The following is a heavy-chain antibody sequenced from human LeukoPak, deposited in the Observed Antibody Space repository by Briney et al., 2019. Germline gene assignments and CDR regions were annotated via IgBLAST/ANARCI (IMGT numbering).Heavy chain of an antibody. J-gene: IGHJ4*02. V-gene: IGHV3-33*01. CDR3: ARGGEDYYGSGSYPFDY. D-gene: IGHD3-10*01. CDR2: IWYDGSNK. Sequence: PGRSLRLSCAASGFTFSSYGMHWVRQAPGKGLEWVVVIWYDGSNKYYADSVKGRFTISRDNSKNTLYLQMNSLRAEDTAVYYCARGGEDYYGSGSYPFDYWGQGTLVTVSS. CDR1: GFTFSSYG.